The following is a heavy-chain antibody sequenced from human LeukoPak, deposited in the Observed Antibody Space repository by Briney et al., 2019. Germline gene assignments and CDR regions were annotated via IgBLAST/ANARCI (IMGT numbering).Heavy chain of an antibody. D-gene: IGHD1-14*01. Sequence: ASVKVSCKASGYTFTGYYMHWVRQAPGQVLEWMGWINPNSGGTNYAQKFQGRVTMTRDTSISTAYMELSRLRSDDTAVYYCAGADRANHNPSDYWGQGTLVTVSS. V-gene: IGHV1-2*02. CDR3: AGADRANHNPSDY. J-gene: IGHJ4*02. CDR1: GYTFTGYY. CDR2: INPNSGGT.